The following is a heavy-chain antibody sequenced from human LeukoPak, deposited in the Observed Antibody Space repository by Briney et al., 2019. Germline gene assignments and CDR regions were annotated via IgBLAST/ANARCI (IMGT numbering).Heavy chain of an antibody. D-gene: IGHD3-22*01. CDR3: ATTNDGGGYQWGDFFDY. CDR2: IISNLGTT. V-gene: IGHV1-69*04. Sequence: SVKVSCKASGGTSNSHALSWVRQAPGQGLEWMGRIISNLGTTNRAQKFQDRVTLTADKSTNTAYMELTSLTSDDTAIYYCATTNDGGGYQWGDFFDYWGQGTLVTVSS. J-gene: IGHJ4*02. CDR1: GGTSNSHA.